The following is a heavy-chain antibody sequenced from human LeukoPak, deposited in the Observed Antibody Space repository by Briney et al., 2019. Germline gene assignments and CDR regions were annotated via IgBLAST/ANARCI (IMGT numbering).Heavy chain of an antibody. J-gene: IGHJ4*02. V-gene: IGHV3-9*01. CDR1: GFTFDDYA. Sequence: GGSLRLSCAASGFTFDDYAMHWVRQAPGKGLEWVSGISWNSGSIGYADSVKGRFTISRDNAKNPLYLQMNSLRAEDTAVYYCARDQERIAAAEDYWGQGALVTVSS. CDR3: ARDQERIAAAEDY. CDR2: ISWNSGSI. D-gene: IGHD6-13*01.